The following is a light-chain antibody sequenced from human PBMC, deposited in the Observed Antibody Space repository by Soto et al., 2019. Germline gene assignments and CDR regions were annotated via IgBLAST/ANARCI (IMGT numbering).Light chain of an antibody. CDR3: QQLKSDTLT. CDR1: QGLXSY. V-gene: IGKV1-9*01. Sequence: DIQLTQSPSLLSASVGDRVTISCRASQGLXSYLGWYQQKPGKAPKVLXAHASTLQRGGPSRLSGSGSGTEFTLTISSLQPEDFATYYCQQLKSDTLTFGGGTKVDIK. CDR2: HAS. J-gene: IGKJ4*01.